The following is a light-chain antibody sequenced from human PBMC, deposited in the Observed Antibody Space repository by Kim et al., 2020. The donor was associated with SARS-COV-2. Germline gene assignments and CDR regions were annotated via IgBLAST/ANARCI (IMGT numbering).Light chain of an antibody. CDR2: DAS. V-gene: IGKV3-11*01. J-gene: IGKJ4*01. Sequence: PGAGATPSCRASQSISIALAWYQQRPGQPPRLLIFDASIRASGIPARFSGSGSGTDFTLTISGLEPEDFAVYYCQQRNNWTPKVTFGGGTKVDIK. CDR1: QSISIA. CDR3: QQRNNWTPKVT.